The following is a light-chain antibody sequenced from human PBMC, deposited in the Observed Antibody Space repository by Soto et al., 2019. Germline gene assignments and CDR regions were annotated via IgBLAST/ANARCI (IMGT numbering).Light chain of an antibody. CDR2: KAS. V-gene: IGKV1-5*03. CDR1: QSINRW. J-gene: IGKJ2*01. Sequence: QMSRSRSTLSACIREKVTINCLASQSINRWLAWYQQKPGKAPKPLIYKASTLESGVPSRFSGGGIGPEFSLTISSLQPDDFATYSCQQYTTYPYILGEGTKVDIK. CDR3: QQYTTYPYI.